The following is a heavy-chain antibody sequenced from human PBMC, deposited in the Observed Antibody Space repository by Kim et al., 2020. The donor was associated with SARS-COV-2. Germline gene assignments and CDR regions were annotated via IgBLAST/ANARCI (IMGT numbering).Heavy chain of an antibody. CDR1: GFTVSSNF. J-gene: IGHJ4*02. D-gene: IGHD4-17*01. Sequence: GGSLRLSCAASGFTVSSNFMSWVRQAPGKGLEWVSVIYSGGSECDAESVKCRFTISRDYSKNTLYLQVNRLRVEDTAVYYCARAEDDFGANSGYFDYWGQGILVTVSS. V-gene: IGHV3-66*01. CDR3: ARAEDDFGANSGYFDY. CDR2: IYSGGSE.